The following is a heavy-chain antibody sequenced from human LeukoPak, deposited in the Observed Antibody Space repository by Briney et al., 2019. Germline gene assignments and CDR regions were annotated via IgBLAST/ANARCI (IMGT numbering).Heavy chain of an antibody. J-gene: IGHJ3*02. V-gene: IGHV3-23*01. CDR2: ISGSGGST. CDR3: ADIVVVPAAHRSDAFDI. CDR1: GFTFSSYA. D-gene: IGHD2-2*01. Sequence: GGSLRLSRAASGFTFSSYAMSWVRQAPGKGLEWVSAISGSGGSTYYADSVKGRFTISRDNSKNTLYLQMNSLRAEDTAVYYCADIVVVPAAHRSDAFDIWGQGTMVTVSS.